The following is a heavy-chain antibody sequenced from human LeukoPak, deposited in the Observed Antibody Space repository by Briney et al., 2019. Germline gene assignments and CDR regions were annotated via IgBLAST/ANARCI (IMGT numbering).Heavy chain of an antibody. CDR3: ARLTIKYWFGELYNWFDP. J-gene: IGHJ5*02. CDR2: IYYSGST. D-gene: IGHD3-10*01. CDR1: GGSISSYY. Sequence: SETLSLTCTVSGGSISSYYWSWIRQAPGKGLEWIGYIYYSGSTNYNPSLKSLVTISVDTSKNQFSLKLSSVTAADTAVYYCARLTIKYWFGELYNWFDPWGQGTLVTVSS. V-gene: IGHV4-59*08.